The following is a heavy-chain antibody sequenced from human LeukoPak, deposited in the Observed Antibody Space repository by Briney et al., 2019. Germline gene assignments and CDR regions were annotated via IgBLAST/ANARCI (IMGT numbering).Heavy chain of an antibody. CDR1: GFTFSSYD. CDR3: ARDGSVTSPYGMDV. Sequence: GGSLRLSCAASGFTFSSYDMHWVRQATGKGLEWVSAIGTAGDTYYPGSVKGRFTISRENAKNSLYLQMNSLRAGDTAVYYCARDGSVTSPYGMDVWGQGTTVTVSS. D-gene: IGHD4-17*01. J-gene: IGHJ6*02. V-gene: IGHV3-13*01. CDR2: IGTAGDT.